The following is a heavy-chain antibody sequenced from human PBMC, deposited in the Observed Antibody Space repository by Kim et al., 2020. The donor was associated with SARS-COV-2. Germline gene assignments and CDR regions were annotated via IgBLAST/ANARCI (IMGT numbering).Heavy chain of an antibody. CDR3: TTARELLWFGELLYGYYYYGMDV. CDR1: GFTFSNAW. Sequence: GGSLRLSCAASGFTFSNAWMSWVRQAPGKGLEWVGRIKSKTDGGTTDYAAPVKCRFTISRDDSKNTLYLQMNSLKTEDTAVYYCTTARELLWFGELLYGYYYYGMDVWGQGTTVTVSS. V-gene: IGHV3-15*01. D-gene: IGHD3-10*01. CDR2: IKSKTDGGTT. J-gene: IGHJ6*02.